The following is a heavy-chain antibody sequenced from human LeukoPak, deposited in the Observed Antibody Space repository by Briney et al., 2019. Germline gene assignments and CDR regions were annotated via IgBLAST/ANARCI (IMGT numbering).Heavy chain of an antibody. D-gene: IGHD6-13*01. CDR1: GYSISSGYY. J-gene: IGHJ4*02. CDR2: IYHSGST. CDR3: ARVAYSSSWYTVGDYFDY. Sequence: SETLSLTCAVSGYSISSGYYWGWIRQPPGKGLDWIGSIYHSGSTYYNPSLKSRVTISVDTSKNQFSLKLSSVTAADTAVYYCARVAYSSSWYTVGDYFDYWGQGTLVTVSS. V-gene: IGHV4-38-2*01.